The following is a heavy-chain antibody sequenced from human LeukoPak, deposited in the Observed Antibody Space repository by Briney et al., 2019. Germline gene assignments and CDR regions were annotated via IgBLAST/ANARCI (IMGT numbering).Heavy chain of an antibody. D-gene: IGHD6-25*01. CDR3: TTYPQRLGRHYFDY. CDR1: GFTFTNAW. J-gene: IGHJ4*02. CDR2: IKSKTDGGTA. V-gene: IGHV3-15*01. Sequence: GGSLRLSCAASGFTFTNAWMSWVRQAPGKGLEWVGRIKSKTDGGTADYAAPVKGRFTISRDDSKNTLYLQMNSLKTEDTAVYYCTTYPQRLGRHYFDYWGQGTLVTVSS.